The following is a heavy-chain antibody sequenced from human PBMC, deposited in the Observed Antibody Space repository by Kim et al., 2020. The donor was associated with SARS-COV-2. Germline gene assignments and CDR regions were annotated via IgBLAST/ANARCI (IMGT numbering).Heavy chain of an antibody. J-gene: IGHJ4*02. D-gene: IGHD4-17*01. Sequence: SETLSLTCTVSGGSISSSSYYWGWIRQPPGKGLEWIGSIYYSGSTYYNPSLKSRVTISVDTSKNQFSLKLSSVTAADTAVYYCAIGNYGGNSDYYWGQGTLVTVSS. CDR3: AIGNYGGNSDYY. CDR2: IYYSGST. CDR1: GGSISSSSYY. V-gene: IGHV4-39*01.